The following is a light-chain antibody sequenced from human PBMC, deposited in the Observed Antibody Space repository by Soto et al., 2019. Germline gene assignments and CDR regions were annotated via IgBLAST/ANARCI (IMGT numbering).Light chain of an antibody. CDR1: QSVSSSY. CDR2: VAS. J-gene: IGKJ3*01. Sequence: EIVLTQSPGTLSLSPGERATLSCRASQSVSSSYLAWYQHKPGQAPRLLIYVASSRATGIPDRFSCSGSGTDFTLTSSRLEPEDFAVYYCQQYGSSSFTFGPGTKVDIK. CDR3: QQYGSSSFT. V-gene: IGKV3-20*01.